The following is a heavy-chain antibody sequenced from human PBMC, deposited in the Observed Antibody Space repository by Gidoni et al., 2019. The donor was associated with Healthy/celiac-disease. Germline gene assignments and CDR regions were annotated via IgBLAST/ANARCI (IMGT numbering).Heavy chain of an antibody. CDR3: AKDKGESCSSTSCYEGLVDY. Sequence: QVQLVESGGGVVQPGRSLRLSCAASGFTFSSYGMPWVRQAPGKGLEWVAVISYDGSNKYYADSVKGRFTISRDNSKNTLYLQMNSLRAEDTAVYYCAKDKGESCSSTSCYEGLVDYWGQGTLVTVSS. J-gene: IGHJ4*02. D-gene: IGHD2-2*01. CDR1: GFTFSSYG. CDR2: ISYDGSNK. V-gene: IGHV3-30*18.